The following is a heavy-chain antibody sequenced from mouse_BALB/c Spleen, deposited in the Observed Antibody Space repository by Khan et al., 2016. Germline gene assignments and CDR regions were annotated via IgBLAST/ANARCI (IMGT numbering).Heavy chain of an antibody. CDR1: GDSITNGY. J-gene: IGHJ3*01. V-gene: IGHV3-8*02. Sequence: EVQLQESGPSLVKPSQTLSLTCSVTGDSITNGYWNWIRKFPGNKLDYMGYISYSDSTYYNPSLKSRISITRDTSNNQYYLQLNSVTAEDTATLYCSRLAGSSFAYWGQGTLVTVSA. D-gene: IGHD1-1*01. CDR2: ISYSDST. CDR3: SRLAGSSFAY.